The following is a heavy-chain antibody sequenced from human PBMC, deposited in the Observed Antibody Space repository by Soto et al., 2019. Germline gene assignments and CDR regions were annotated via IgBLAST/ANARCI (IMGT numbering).Heavy chain of an antibody. D-gene: IGHD3-9*01. CDR3: ARRLQSGHFYWLGGDYYYYYYMDV. CDR2: IYYSGST. CDR1: GGSISSYY. V-gene: IGHV4-59*08. J-gene: IGHJ6*03. Sequence: SETLSLTCTVSGGSISSYYWSWIRQPPGKGLEWIGYIYYSGSTNYNPSLKSRVTISVDTSKNQFSLKLSSVTAADTAVYYCARRLQSGHFYWLGGDYYYYYYMDVWGKGTTVTVS.